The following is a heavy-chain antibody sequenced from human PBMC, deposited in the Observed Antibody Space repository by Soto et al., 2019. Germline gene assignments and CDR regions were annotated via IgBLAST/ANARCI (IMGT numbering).Heavy chain of an antibody. D-gene: IGHD2-2*01. Sequence: GSLRLSCKTSGFTRGSYGLHLLLQAPGKGLEWVTFISYNGNKINYADSVKGRFTVSRDNSKNTLYLQMNSLRPEDTAVYYCAKHSSTFVFWGQGTLVTVSS. V-gene: IGHV3-30*18. CDR3: AKHSSTFVF. J-gene: IGHJ4*02. CDR1: GFTRGSYG. CDR2: ISYNGNKI.